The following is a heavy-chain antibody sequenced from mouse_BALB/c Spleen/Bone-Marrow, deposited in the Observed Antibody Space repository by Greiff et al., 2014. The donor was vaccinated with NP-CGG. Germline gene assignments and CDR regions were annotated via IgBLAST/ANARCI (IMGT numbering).Heavy chain of an antibody. CDR1: GYRFSSFW. Sequence: QLQQSGAEVMKSGASVKISCRATGYRFSSFWIEWIKQRPGHGLEWIGKILPGSGSTNYNEKFKGKATLSADTSSNTAYMQLSSLTSEDSAVYFCAREGAFYGNPFDFWGQGTTLTVSS. CDR3: AREGAFYGNPFDF. D-gene: IGHD2-10*01. CDR2: ILPGSGST. V-gene: IGHV1-9*01. J-gene: IGHJ2*01.